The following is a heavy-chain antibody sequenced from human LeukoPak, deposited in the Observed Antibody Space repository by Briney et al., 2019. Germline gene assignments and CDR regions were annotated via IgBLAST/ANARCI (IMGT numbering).Heavy chain of an antibody. CDR2: ISAYNGNT. CDR1: GYTFTSYG. J-gene: IGHJ5*02. D-gene: IGHD3-10*01. Sequence: ASVKVSCKASGYTFTSYGISWARQAPGQGLEWMGWISAYNGNTNYAQKLQGRVTMTTDTSTSTAYMELRSLRSDDTAVYYCAREITLTSYYYGSGSYYPNWFDPWGQGTLVTVSS. CDR3: AREITLTSYYYGSGSYYPNWFDP. V-gene: IGHV1-18*01.